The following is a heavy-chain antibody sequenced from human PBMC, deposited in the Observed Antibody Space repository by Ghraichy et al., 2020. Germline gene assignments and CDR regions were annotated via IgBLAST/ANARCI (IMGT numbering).Heavy chain of an antibody. CDR1: GYTLTELS. V-gene: IGHV1-24*01. J-gene: IGHJ4*02. CDR2: FDPEDGET. D-gene: IGHD3-22*01. Sequence: ASVKVSCKVSGYTLTELSMHWVRQAPGKGLEWMGGFDPEDGETIYAQKFQGRVTITEDTSTDTAYMELSSLRSEDTAVYYCATGYDSSGDGAFDYWGQGTLVTVSS. CDR3: ATGYDSSGDGAFDY.